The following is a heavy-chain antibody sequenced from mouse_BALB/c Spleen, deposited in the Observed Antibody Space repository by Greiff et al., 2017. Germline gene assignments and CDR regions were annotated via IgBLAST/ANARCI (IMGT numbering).Heavy chain of an antibody. CDR1: GFNIKDTY. CDR3: ASEDFYAMDY. Sequence: EVKLMESGAELVKPGASVKLSCTASGFNIKDTYMHWVKQRPEQGLEWIGRIDPANGNTKYDPKFQGKATITADTSSNTAYLQLSSLTSEDTAVYYCASEDFYAMDYWGQGTSVTVSS. J-gene: IGHJ4*01. CDR2: IDPANGNT. V-gene: IGHV14-3*02.